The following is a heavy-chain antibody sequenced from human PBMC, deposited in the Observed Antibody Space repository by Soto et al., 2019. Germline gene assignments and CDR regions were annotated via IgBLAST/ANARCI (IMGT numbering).Heavy chain of an antibody. J-gene: IGHJ4*02. D-gene: IGHD2-15*01. CDR1: GFTFSSYA. Sequence: GESLKISCAASGFTFSSYAMSWVRQAPGKGLEWVSAISGSGGSTYYADSVKGRFTISRDNSKNTLYLQMNSLRAEDTAVYYCAKDVVAATSDRKKSFDYWGQGTLVTVSS. CDR3: AKDVVAATSDRKKSFDY. V-gene: IGHV3-23*01. CDR2: ISGSGGST.